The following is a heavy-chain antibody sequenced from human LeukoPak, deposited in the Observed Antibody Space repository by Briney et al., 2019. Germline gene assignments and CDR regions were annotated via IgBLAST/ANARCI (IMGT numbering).Heavy chain of an antibody. J-gene: IGHJ6*03. CDR2: IISSGSN. D-gene: IGHD3-22*01. V-gene: IGHV4-4*07. Sequence: SETLSLTCTVSGDSISDYYWTWIRQPAREGREWIGRIISSGSNNYNPSLTSCLAKSLGTSKNQISLRLNSVTAADTAVYYCTRDLAHVGYYSSMDVWGKGPSVPASS. CDR3: TRDLAHVGYYSSMDV. CDR1: GDSISDYY.